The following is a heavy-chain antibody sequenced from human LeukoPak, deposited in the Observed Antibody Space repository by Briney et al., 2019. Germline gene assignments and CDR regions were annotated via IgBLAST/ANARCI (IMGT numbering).Heavy chain of an antibody. Sequence: SEXLSLTCTVSGGSISSYYWSWLRQPPGKGLEWIGYIYYSGSTNYNPSLTSRVTISVDTSKNQFSLKLSSVTAADTAVYYCARGRWELLPYYWGQGTLVTVSS. D-gene: IGHD1-26*01. CDR3: ARGRWELLPYY. J-gene: IGHJ4*02. CDR2: IYYSGST. CDR1: GGSISSYY. V-gene: IGHV4-59*01.